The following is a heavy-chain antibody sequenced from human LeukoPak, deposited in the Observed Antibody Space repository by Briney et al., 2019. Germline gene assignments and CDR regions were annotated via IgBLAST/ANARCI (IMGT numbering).Heavy chain of an antibody. CDR3: AKAPTYWLLWFGVDY. V-gene: IGHV3-23*01. D-gene: IGHD3-10*01. J-gene: IGHJ4*02. CDR2: ISGSGGST. CDR1: GFTFSSYG. Sequence: GGSLRLSCAASGFTFSSYGMSWVRQAPGKGLEWVSAISGSGGSTYYADSVKGRFTISRDNSKNTLYLQMNSLRAEDTAVYYCAKAPTYWLLWFGVDYWGQGTLVTVSS.